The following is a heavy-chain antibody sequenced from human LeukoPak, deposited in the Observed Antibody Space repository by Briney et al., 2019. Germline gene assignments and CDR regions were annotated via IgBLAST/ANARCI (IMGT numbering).Heavy chain of an antibody. J-gene: IGHJ3*02. V-gene: IGHV3-15*01. D-gene: IGHD3-22*01. CDR1: GFTFSNAW. Sequence: GGSLRLSCAASGFTFSNAWMSWVRQAPGKGLEWVGRIKSKTDGGTTDYAAPVKGRFTISRDDSKNTLYLQMNSLKTEDTAVYYCTTIDSTPKQDAFDIWGQGTMVTVSS. CDR2: IKSKTDGGTT. CDR3: TTIDSTPKQDAFDI.